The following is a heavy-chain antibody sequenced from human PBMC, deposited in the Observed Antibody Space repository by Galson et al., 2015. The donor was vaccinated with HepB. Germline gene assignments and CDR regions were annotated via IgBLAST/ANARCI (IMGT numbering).Heavy chain of an antibody. CDR2: VTGSGSSI. D-gene: IGHD2-15*01. CDR1: GFTFSSYA. Sequence: SLRLSCAASGFTFSSYAMSWVRQAPGKGLEWVSSVTGSGSSIYYADSVKGRFTISRDNSKNTLYLQMSSLRAEDTAIYYCAKGYCSGTSCYVFDYWGQGALVTVSS. CDR3: AKGYCSGTSCYVFDY. J-gene: IGHJ4*02. V-gene: IGHV3-23*01.